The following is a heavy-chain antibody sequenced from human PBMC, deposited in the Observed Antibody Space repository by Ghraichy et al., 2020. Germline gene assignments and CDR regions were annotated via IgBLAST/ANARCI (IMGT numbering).Heavy chain of an antibody. J-gene: IGHJ4*02. D-gene: IGHD3-16*02. Sequence: SGPTLVKPTQTLTLTCTFSGFSLSTSGVGVGWIRQPPGKALEWLALIYWNDDKRYSPSLKSRLTITKDTSKNQVVLTMTNMDPVDHATYYCAHNYDYVWGSYRYYFDYWGQGTLVTVSS. V-gene: IGHV2-5*01. CDR2: IYWNDDK. CDR3: AHNYDYVWGSYRYYFDY. CDR1: GFSLSTSGVG.